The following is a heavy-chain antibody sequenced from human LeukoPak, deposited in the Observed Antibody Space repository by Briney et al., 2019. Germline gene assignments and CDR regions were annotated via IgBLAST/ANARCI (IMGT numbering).Heavy chain of an antibody. CDR2: IYHSGST. V-gene: IGHV4-4*02. Sequence: PSETLSLTCGVSGGSISSSYWWSWVRQPPGKGLEWIGEIYHSGSTNYNPSLKSRVTISVDTSKNQFSLKLSSVTAADTAVYYCARRPYYYDSSGDGAFDIWGQGTMVTVSS. D-gene: IGHD3-22*01. J-gene: IGHJ3*02. CDR1: GGSISSSYW. CDR3: ARRPYYYDSSGDGAFDI.